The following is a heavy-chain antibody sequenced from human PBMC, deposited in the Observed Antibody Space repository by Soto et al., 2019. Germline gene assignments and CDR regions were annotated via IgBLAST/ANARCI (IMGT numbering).Heavy chain of an antibody. V-gene: IGHV1-3*01. D-gene: IGHD2-8*01. J-gene: IGHJ5*02. CDR3: ARGRGSRMGWFGP. Sequence: EASVKVSCKASGYTFTSYAMHWVRQAPGKRLEWMGWINAGNGNTKYSQKFQGRVTITRDTSASTAYMELSSLRSEDTAVYYGARGRGSRMGWFGPWGQRTLVTVAS. CDR2: INAGNGNT. CDR1: GYTFTSYA.